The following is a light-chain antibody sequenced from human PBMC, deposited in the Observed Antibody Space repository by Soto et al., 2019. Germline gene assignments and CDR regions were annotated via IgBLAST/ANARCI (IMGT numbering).Light chain of an antibody. V-gene: IGKV1-5*01. CDR3: QQYDSFSVT. CDR1: QTISSW. CDR2: DVS. J-gene: IGKJ1*01. Sequence: DIQMTQSPSTLSGSVGDRVTITCRASQTISSWLAWYQQKPGKAPKLLIYDVSALKRGVQQRFSGSGSGTEFTLTIRSMQPEDFATYYCQQYDSFSVTFGPGTKVDIK.